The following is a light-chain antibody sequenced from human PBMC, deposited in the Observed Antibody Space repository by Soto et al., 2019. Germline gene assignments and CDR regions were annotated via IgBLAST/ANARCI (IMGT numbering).Light chain of an antibody. V-gene: IGKV3-15*01. CDR3: HQYHYWSRPS. Sequence: EVEMTQSPATLSVSPGERATLSCRASQSISSDLAWYQQKPGQGPRLLIYSASTRATGIPARISGSGSETEFTLTISSLQSEDFAVYYCHQYHYWSRPSFGGGTKVDIK. CDR2: SAS. J-gene: IGKJ4*01. CDR1: QSISSD.